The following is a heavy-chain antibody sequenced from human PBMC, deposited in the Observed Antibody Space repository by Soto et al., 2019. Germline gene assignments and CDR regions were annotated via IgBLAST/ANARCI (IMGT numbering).Heavy chain of an antibody. CDR3: AKVYCSSTSCYIWDNWFNP. V-gene: IGHV4-59*01. CDR2: IYYSGRT. Sequence: QVQLQESGPGLVKPSETLSLTCTVSGGSISSYYWSWIRQPPGEGLEWIGYIYYSGRTNYNPSLKSRVTITVDTSKLRFFLKLVSVTAADTAVYYCAKVYCSSTSCYIWDNWFNPWGQGNLVTDSS. CDR1: GGSISSYY. J-gene: IGHJ5*02. D-gene: IGHD2-2*02.